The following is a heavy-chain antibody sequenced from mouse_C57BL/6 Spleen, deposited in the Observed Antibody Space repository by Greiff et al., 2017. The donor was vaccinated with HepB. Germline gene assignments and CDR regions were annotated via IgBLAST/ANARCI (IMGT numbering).Heavy chain of an antibody. CDR1: GYSITSCYY. Sequence: VQLQQSGPGLVKPSQSLSLTCSVTGYSITSCYYWYWIRQFPGNKLEWMGYISYDGSNNYNPSLKNRISITRDTSKNQFFLKLNSVTTEDTATYYCARDKEEAGTLAWFAYWGQGTLVTVSA. CDR3: ARDKEEAGTLAWFAY. J-gene: IGHJ3*01. CDR2: ISYDGSN. D-gene: IGHD4-1*01. V-gene: IGHV3-6*01.